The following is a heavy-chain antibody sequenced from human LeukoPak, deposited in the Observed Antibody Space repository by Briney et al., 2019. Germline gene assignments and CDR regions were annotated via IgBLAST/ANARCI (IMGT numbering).Heavy chain of an antibody. Sequence: SETLSLTCTVSGGSISSSSYYWGWIRQPPGKGLEWIGSIYYSGSTYYNPSLKSRVTISVDTSRNQFSLKLSSVTAADTAVYYCARDFRGNYGSRGMDVWGQGTTVTVSS. V-gene: IGHV4-39*02. CDR1: GGSISSSSYY. CDR3: ARDFRGNYGSRGMDV. D-gene: IGHD5-24*01. CDR2: IYYSGST. J-gene: IGHJ6*02.